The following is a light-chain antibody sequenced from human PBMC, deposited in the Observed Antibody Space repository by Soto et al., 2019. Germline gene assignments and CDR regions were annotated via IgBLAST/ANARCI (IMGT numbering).Light chain of an antibody. J-gene: IGLJ1*01. V-gene: IGLV2-14*01. CDR3: SSYTSSSPYV. CDR2: EVS. CDR1: SSDVGGYNY. Sequence: QSALTQPASVSASPGQSITISCTGTSSDVGGYNYVSWYQQHPGKAPKLMIYEVSNRPSGVSNRFSGSKSGNTASLTISGLQAEDEVDYYCSSYTSSSPYVFGTGTKLTVL.